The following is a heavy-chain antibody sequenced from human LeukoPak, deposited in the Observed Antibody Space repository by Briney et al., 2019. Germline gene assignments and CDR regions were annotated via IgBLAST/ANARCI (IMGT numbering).Heavy chain of an antibody. CDR3: ARDSMVRGALIDY. V-gene: IGHV3-7*01. Sequence: GGSLRLSCVASGFTFSSSWMTWVRQAPGMGLERVANIKADGSGKYYVDSVRGRFSISRDNAKNSLYLQMNSLRAEDTAVYYCARDSMVRGALIDYWGQGTLVTVSS. D-gene: IGHD3-10*01. J-gene: IGHJ4*02. CDR1: GFTFSSSW. CDR2: IKADGSGK.